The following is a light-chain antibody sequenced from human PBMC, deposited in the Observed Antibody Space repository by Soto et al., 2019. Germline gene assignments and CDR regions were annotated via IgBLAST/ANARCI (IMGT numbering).Light chain of an antibody. CDR3: QHYNSYSPV. J-gene: IGKJ4*01. V-gene: IGKV1-5*01. CDR2: DAS. Sequence: DIQMTQSPSTLSASVGDRVTITCRASQSISSWLAWYQQKPGKAPKLLIYDASSLESGVPSRFSGSVSGTEFTLTISSLQPDDFATYYCQHYNSYSPVFGGGTKVEIK. CDR1: QSISSW.